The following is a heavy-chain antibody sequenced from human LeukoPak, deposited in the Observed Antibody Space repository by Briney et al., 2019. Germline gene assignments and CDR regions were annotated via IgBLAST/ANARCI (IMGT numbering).Heavy chain of an antibody. V-gene: IGHV1-69*05. Sequence: ASVKVSCKASGGTFSSYAISWVRQAPGQGLEWMGGIIPIFGTANYAQKFQGRVTITTDGSTSTAYMELSSLRSEDTAVYYCATVMGPYSSSSGYYYYYMDVWGKGTTVTVSS. CDR2: IIPIFGTA. CDR3: ATVMGPYSSSSGYYYYYMDV. J-gene: IGHJ6*03. CDR1: GGTFSSYA. D-gene: IGHD6-6*01.